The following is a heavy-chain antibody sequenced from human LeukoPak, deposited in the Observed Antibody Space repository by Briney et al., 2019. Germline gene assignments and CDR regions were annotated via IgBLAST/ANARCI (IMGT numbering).Heavy chain of an antibody. D-gene: IGHD3/OR15-3a*01. CDR1: GFTFSSYA. J-gene: IGHJ6*03. Sequence: GGSLRLSCAASGFTFSSYAMSWVRQAPGKGLEWVSAISGSGGSTYYADSVKGRFTISRDNSRNTLYLEMNSLGAEDTAAYYCARTQTDFHYYYYMDVWGKGTTVTVSS. V-gene: IGHV3-23*01. CDR3: ARTQTDFHYYYYMDV. CDR2: ISGSGGST.